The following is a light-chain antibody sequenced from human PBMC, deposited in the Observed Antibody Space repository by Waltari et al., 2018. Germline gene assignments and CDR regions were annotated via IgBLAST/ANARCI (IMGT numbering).Light chain of an antibody. Sequence: QSALTQPASVSGSPGQSITISCTGTSSDFGDNNYVSWYQQFPGKAPQLIIYDVSNRPSGVSNRFSGSKSGNTASLTIAGLQAEDEADYSCTTHTSSSTYVFGTGTKVSVL. CDR2: DVS. V-gene: IGLV2-14*01. CDR1: SSDFGDNNY. CDR3: TTHTSSSTYV. J-gene: IGLJ1*01.